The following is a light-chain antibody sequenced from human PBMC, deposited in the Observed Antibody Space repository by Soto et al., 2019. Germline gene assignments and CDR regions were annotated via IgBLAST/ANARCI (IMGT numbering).Light chain of an antibody. CDR1: QSVSSY. Sequence: DIQMTQSASSLSASVGDRVTIPCRASQSVSSYVNWYQHKPGKAPKLLIFTTSSLESGVPSRFSGSGSGTDFTLTISSLHPEDSATYYCQQTYTIPWTFGQGTRVEIK. CDR2: TTS. CDR3: QQTYTIPWT. V-gene: IGKV1-39*01. J-gene: IGKJ1*01.